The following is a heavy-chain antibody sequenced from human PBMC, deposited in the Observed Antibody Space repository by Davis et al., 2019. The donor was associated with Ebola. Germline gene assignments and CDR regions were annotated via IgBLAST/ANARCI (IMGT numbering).Heavy chain of an antibody. CDR3: ARTPYCSGGSCYSNPHFDY. Sequence: MPSETLSLTCTVSGGSISSSSYYWSWIRQHPGKGLEWIGYIYYSGSTYYNPSLKSRVTISVDTSKNQFSLKLSSVTAADTAVYYCARTPYCSGGSCYSNPHFDYWGQGTLVTVSS. D-gene: IGHD2-15*01. J-gene: IGHJ4*02. V-gene: IGHV4-31*03. CDR1: GGSISSSSYY. CDR2: IYYSGST.